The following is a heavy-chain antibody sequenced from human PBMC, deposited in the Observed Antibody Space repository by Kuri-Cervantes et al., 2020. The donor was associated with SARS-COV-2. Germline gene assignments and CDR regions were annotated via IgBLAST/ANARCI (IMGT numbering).Heavy chain of an antibody. V-gene: IGHV1-69*06. J-gene: IGHJ5*02. Sequence: SVKVSCKASGYTFTSYYMHWVRQAPGQGLEWMGGIIPIFGTANYAQKFQGRVTITADKSTSTAYMELSSLRSEDTAVYYCARAPSFDCSSTSRSPTGYWFDPWGQGTLVTVSS. D-gene: IGHD2-2*01. CDR2: IIPIFGTA. CDR3: ARAPSFDCSSTSRSPTGYWFDP. CDR1: GYTFTSYY.